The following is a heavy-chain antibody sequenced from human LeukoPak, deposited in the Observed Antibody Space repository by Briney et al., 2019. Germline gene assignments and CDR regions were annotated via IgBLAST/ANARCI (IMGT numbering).Heavy chain of an antibody. J-gene: IGHJ4*02. Sequence: PSGTLSLTCTVSGGSISSYYWSWIRQPPGKGLEWIGYIYYSGSTNYNPSLKSRVTISVDTSKNQFSLKLSSVTAADTAVYYCARDPYGDSNFDYWGQGTLVTVSS. CDR1: GGSISSYY. D-gene: IGHD4-17*01. CDR3: ARDPYGDSNFDY. CDR2: IYYSGST. V-gene: IGHV4-59*01.